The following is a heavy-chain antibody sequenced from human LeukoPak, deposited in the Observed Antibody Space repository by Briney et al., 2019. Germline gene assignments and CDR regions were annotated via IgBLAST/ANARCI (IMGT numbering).Heavy chain of an antibody. CDR1: GYTFTSYG. J-gene: IGHJ3*02. D-gene: IGHD6-25*01. Sequence: ASVKVSCKASGYTFTSYGISWVRQAPGQGLEWMGWISAYNGNTNYAQKLQGRVTMTTDTSTSTAYMELRSLRSDDTAVYYCATTFIAADAFDIWGQGTMATVSS. CDR3: ATTFIAADAFDI. CDR2: ISAYNGNT. V-gene: IGHV1-18*04.